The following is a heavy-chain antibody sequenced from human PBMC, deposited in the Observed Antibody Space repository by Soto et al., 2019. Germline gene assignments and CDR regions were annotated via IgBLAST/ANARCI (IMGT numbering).Heavy chain of an antibody. D-gene: IGHD1-26*01. V-gene: IGHV4-30-2*01. CDR1: GGSISSGSYS. CDR2: IYHGGST. Sequence: QLQLQESGSGLVKPSQTLSLTCAVSGGSISSGSYSWSWIRQPPGKGLEWIGYIYHGGSTYYNPSPKSRVTISVDTSKNQFSLRLDSVTAADTAVYYCARGGYYGHWFDPWGQGTLVTVPS. CDR3: ARGGYYGHWFDP. J-gene: IGHJ5*02.